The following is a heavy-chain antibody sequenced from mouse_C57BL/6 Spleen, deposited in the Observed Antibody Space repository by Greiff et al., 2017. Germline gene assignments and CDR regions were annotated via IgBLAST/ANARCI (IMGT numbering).Heavy chain of an antibody. V-gene: IGHV5-17*01. CDR3: AKTYYGSSNYAMDY. D-gene: IGHD1-1*01. Sequence: EVMLVESGGGLVKPGGSLKLSCAASGFTFSDYGMHWVRQAPEKGLEWVAYISSGSSAIYYADTVKGRFTISRDNSKNTLFLQITSLRSEDTAMYYCAKTYYGSSNYAMDYWGQGTSVTVSS. CDR2: ISSGSSAI. CDR1: GFTFSDYG. J-gene: IGHJ4*01.